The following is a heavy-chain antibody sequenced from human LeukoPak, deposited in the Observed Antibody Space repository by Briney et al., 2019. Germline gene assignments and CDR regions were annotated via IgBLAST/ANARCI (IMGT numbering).Heavy chain of an antibody. CDR2: ISYDGSNK. CDR3: AKDDCSSTSCYMGDY. Sequence: GGSLTLSCTASGFTFSSYDMHWIRQPPGKGLEWMAVISYDGSNKYYADSVKGRFTISRDNSKNTLYLQMNSLRAEDTAVYYCAKDDCSSTSCYMGDYWGQGTLVTVSS. CDR1: GFTFSSYD. D-gene: IGHD2-2*02. J-gene: IGHJ4*02. V-gene: IGHV3-30*18.